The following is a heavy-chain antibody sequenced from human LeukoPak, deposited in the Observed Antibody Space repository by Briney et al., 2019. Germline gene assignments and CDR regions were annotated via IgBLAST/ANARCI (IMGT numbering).Heavy chain of an antibody. CDR1: GITFSSYG. CDR3: AKDRLSGDAFDI. CDR2: IRYDGSNK. Sequence: GGSLRLSCAASGITFSSYGMHWVRQAPGKGLEWVAFIRYDGSNKYYADSVKGRFTISRDNSKNTLYLQMNSLRAEDTAVYYCAKDRLSGDAFDIWGQGTMVTVSS. D-gene: IGHD3-3*01. J-gene: IGHJ3*02. V-gene: IGHV3-30*02.